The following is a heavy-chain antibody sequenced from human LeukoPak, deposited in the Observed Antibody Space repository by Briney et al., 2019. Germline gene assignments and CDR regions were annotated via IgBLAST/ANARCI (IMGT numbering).Heavy chain of an antibody. CDR2: IYYSGST. CDR3: ARGSGYSYGTAFDI. Sequence: PSEALSLTCTVSGGSISSYYWSWIRQPPGKGLEWIGYIYYSGSTNYSPSLKSRVTISVDTSKNQFSLKLSSVTAADTAVYYCARGSGYSYGTAFDIWGQGTMVTVSS. D-gene: IGHD5-18*01. J-gene: IGHJ3*02. V-gene: IGHV4-59*01. CDR1: GGSISSYY.